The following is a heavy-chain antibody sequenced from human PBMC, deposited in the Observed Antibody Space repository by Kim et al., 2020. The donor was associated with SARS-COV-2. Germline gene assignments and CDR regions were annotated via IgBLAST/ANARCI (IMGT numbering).Heavy chain of an antibody. Sequence: GGSLRLSCAASGSTFSSYAMHWVRQAPGKGLEWVAVIWYDGSNKYYADSVKGRFTISRDNSKNTLYLQMNSLRAEDTAVYYCAKDHTPREIWFGDAERYGMDVWGQGTPVTVSS. J-gene: IGHJ6*02. CDR2: IWYDGSNK. CDR3: AKDHTPREIWFGDAERYGMDV. CDR1: GSTFSSYA. V-gene: IGHV3-33*06. D-gene: IGHD3-10*01.